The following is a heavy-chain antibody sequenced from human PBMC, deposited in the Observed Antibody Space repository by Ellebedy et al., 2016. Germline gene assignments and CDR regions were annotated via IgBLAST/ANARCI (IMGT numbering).Heavy chain of an antibody. V-gene: IGHV3-23*01. D-gene: IGHD3/OR15-3a*01. CDR1: GFSFNTFF. Sequence: GGSLRLXXVASGFSFNTFFMGWVRQAPGKGLEWVSIISAGGDNTQFADSVKGRFTVSRDNSRNTVYLQMNDLRVEDTALYYCRHGHYADYWGQGSLVTVSS. J-gene: IGHJ4*02. CDR3: RHGHYADY. CDR2: ISAGGDNT.